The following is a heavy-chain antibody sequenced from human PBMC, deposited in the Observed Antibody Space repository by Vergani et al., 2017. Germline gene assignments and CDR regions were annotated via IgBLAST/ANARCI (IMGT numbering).Heavy chain of an antibody. D-gene: IGHD3-10*01. V-gene: IGHV4-59*01. Sequence: QVQLQESGPGLVKPSETLSLTCTVSGGSISSYYWSWIRQPPGKGLEWIGYIYYSGSTNYNPSLKSRVTISVDTSKNQFSLKLSSVTAADTAVYYCAREQGSGSYYANGFDPWGQGTLVTVSS. CDR3: AREQGSGSYYANGFDP. J-gene: IGHJ5*02. CDR2: IYYSGST. CDR1: GGSISSYY.